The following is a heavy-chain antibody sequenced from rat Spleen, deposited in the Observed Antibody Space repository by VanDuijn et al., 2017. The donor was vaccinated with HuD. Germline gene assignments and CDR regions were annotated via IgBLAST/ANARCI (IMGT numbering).Heavy chain of an antibody. V-gene: IGHV5S13*01. CDR3: AKVHNNYYNWFAY. CDR2: ITNTGGST. J-gene: IGHJ3*01. D-gene: IGHD1-10*01. CDR1: GFTFSDYG. Sequence: EVQLVESGGGLVEPGRSLKLSCAASGFTFSDYGMAWVRQAPTKGLEWVASITNTGGSTYSPDSVKGRFTISRDNAKNTLYLQIDSLGSEDTATYYCAKVHNNYYNWFAYWGQGTLVTVSS.